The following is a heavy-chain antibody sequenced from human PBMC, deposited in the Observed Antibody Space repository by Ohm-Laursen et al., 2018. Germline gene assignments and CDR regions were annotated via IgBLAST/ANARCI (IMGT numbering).Heavy chain of an antibody. CDR2: IYNSGST. CDR3: ARGRDYYDDDLKGHFDY. V-gene: IGHV4-59*11. Sequence: SETLSLTCTVSGGSISTHYWSWVRQPPGKGLEWIGYIYNSGSTSYNPSLKSRVTISVDTSKNQLALKLNSVTAADTAVYYCARGRDYYDDDLKGHFDYWGQGTLVTVSS. D-gene: IGHD3-22*01. CDR1: GGSISTHY. J-gene: IGHJ4*02.